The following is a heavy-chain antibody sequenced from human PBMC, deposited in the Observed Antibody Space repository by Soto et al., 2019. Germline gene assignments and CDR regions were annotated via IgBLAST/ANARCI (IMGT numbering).Heavy chain of an antibody. CDR2: IDPSDSYT. CDR3: AREIVVVPAARGFYYYYGMDG. CDR1: GYSFTSYW. D-gene: IGHD2-2*01. J-gene: IGHJ6*02. V-gene: IGHV5-10-1*01. Sequence: GESLKISCKGSGYSFTSYWISWVRQMPGKGLEWMGRIDPSDSYTNYSPSFQGHVTISADKSISTAYLQWSSLKASDTAMYYCAREIVVVPAARGFYYYYGMDGWGQGTTVTVSS.